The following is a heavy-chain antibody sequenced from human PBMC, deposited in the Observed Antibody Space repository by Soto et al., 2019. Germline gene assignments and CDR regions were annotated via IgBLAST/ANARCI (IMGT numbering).Heavy chain of an antibody. CDR3: AKAATITTLYYFDS. Sequence: EVQLLESGGGLVQPGGSLRLSCAASGFPFSTSAMNWVRQAPGKGLEWVSLITGSGGSTFYADSVKGRFTISRDNAKNTLYLQMNSLRVDDTALYYCAKAATITTLYYFDSWGQGTLVTVSS. V-gene: IGHV3-23*01. D-gene: IGHD4-4*01. J-gene: IGHJ4*02. CDR2: ITGSGGST. CDR1: GFPFSTSA.